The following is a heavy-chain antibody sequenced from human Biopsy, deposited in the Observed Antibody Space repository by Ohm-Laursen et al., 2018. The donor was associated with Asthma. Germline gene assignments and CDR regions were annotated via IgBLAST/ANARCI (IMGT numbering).Heavy chain of an antibody. V-gene: IGHV3-30-3*01. CDR1: GFTFRSYA. D-gene: IGHD2-8*01. J-gene: IGHJ6*02. Sequence: SLRLSCSAFGFTFRSYAMHWVRQVAGKGLDWVAVVTYDGISQYYAESVKGRFTISRDNSRNTLNLQMNSVRPDDTAVYFCARERAGVLGSYNGMDVWGPGTTVSVSS. CDR2: VTYDGISQ. CDR3: ARERAGVLGSYNGMDV.